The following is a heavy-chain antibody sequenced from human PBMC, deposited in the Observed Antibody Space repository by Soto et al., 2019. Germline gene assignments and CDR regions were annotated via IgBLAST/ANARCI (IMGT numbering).Heavy chain of an antibody. CDR1: GFTFSSYS. J-gene: IGHJ4*02. V-gene: IGHV3-21*01. Sequence: PGGSLRLSCAASGFTFSSYSMNWVRQAPGKGLEWVSSISSSSSYIYYADSVKGRFTISRDNAKNSLYLQMNSLRAEDTAVYYCARVAAAAGTEYYFDYWGQGTLVTVSS. CDR2: ISSSSSYI. D-gene: IGHD6-13*01. CDR3: ARVAAAAGTEYYFDY.